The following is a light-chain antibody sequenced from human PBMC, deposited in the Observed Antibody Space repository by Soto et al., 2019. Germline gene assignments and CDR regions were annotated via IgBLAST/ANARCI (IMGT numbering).Light chain of an antibody. CDR2: GAS. CDR3: QQYDASIT. V-gene: IGKV3-20*01. Sequence: EIVLTQSPDTLSLSPGETATHSCRASQVVSSNYVAWYQQKPGQAPRLLIYGASSRATGIPDRFSGSGSGTDFTLTITRLEPEDFAVFYCQQYDASITFGQGTRLEI. J-gene: IGKJ5*01. CDR1: QVVSSNY.